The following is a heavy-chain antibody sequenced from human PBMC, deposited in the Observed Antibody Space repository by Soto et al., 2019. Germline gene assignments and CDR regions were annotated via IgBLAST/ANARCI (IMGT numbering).Heavy chain of an antibody. D-gene: IGHD6-13*01. V-gene: IGHV1-69*06. CDR2: IIPIFGTA. CDR1: GGTFSSYA. CDR3: ARDWVWQQLHPTTRNYYDYGMDV. J-gene: IGHJ6*02. Sequence: QVQLVQSGAEVKKPGSSVKVSCKASGGTFSSYAIRWVRQAPGQGLEWMGGIIPIFGTANYAQKFQGRVTITADKATSTAYMELSSLRSEDTAVYYCARDWVWQQLHPTTRNYYDYGMDVWGQGTTVTVSS.